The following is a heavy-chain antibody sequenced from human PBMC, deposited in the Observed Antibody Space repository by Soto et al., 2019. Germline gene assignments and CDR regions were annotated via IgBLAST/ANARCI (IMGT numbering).Heavy chain of an antibody. J-gene: IGHJ4*02. CDR1: GGSISSYY. V-gene: IGHV4-59*01. CDR3: ARESTTVTPTLAAYFDY. D-gene: IGHD4-17*01. CDR2: IYYSGST. Sequence: SETLSLTCTVSGGSISSYYWSWIRQPPGKGLEWIGYIYYSGSTNYNPSLKSRVTISVDTSKNQFSLKLSSVTAADTAVYYCARESTTVTPTLAAYFDYWGQGPLVTVSS.